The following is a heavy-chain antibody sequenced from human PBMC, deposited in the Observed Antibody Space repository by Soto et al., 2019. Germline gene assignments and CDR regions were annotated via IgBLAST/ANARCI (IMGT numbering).Heavy chain of an antibody. D-gene: IGHD6-13*01. CDR1: GFTVSSNY. J-gene: IGHJ4*02. V-gene: IGHV3-53*01. Sequence: PGGSLRLSCAASGFTVSSNYMSWVRQAPGKGLEWVSVITKSGDTDYADSVKGRFTISRDNSRNAVYLQMNSLRAEDTAVYYCAKGLLNGRWYAADWGQGTLVTSPQ. CDR2: ITKSGDT. CDR3: AKGLLNGRWYAAD.